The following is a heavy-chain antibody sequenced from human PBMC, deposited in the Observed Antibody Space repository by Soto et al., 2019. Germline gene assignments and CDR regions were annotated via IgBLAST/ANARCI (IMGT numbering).Heavy chain of an antibody. Sequence: LSLTCAVSGDSVSSNSAAWNWIRQSPSRGLEWLGRTYYRSKWYNDYAVSVKSRITINPDTSKNQFSLQLNSVTPEDTAVYFCARTLSSSAENWFDPWGQGTLVTVSS. D-gene: IGHD6-6*01. V-gene: IGHV6-1*01. CDR2: TYYRSKWYN. J-gene: IGHJ5*02. CDR1: GDSVSSNSAA. CDR3: ARTLSSSAENWFDP.